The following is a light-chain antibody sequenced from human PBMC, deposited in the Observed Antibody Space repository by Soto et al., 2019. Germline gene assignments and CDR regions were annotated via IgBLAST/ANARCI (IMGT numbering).Light chain of an antibody. CDR3: QQSYSTPWT. CDR2: AAS. J-gene: IGKJ1*01. CDR1: QGSSTY. V-gene: IGKV1-39*01. Sequence: DIQMTQSPSSLAATVGDRGTITCRASQGSSTYLNWYQQRPGKAPKLLIYAASSLQSGVPSRFSGSGSETHFTLTISSLQPEDFATYSCQQSYSTPWTFGQGTKVDIK.